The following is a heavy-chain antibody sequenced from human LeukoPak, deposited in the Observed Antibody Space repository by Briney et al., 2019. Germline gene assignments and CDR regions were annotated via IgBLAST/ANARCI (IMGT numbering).Heavy chain of an antibody. CDR1: GFTLSSNW. J-gene: IGHJ3*02. V-gene: IGHV3-74*01. Sequence: GGSLRLSCAGSGFTLSSNWMHWVRQAPGKGLVWVSRFYSDGSRTNYVDSVKGRFTISGDNAKNTQYLQMNSLRAEDTAVYYCAYNLVVPYYSPAFDIWGQGTMVTVSS. CDR2: FYSDGSRT. CDR3: AYNLVVPYYSPAFDI. D-gene: IGHD3-10*01.